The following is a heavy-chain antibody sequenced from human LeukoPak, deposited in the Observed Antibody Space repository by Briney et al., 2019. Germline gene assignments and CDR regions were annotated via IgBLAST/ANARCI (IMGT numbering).Heavy chain of an antibody. D-gene: IGHD5-12*01. J-gene: IGHJ4*02. CDR1: GGSISSYY. V-gene: IGHV4-59*01. Sequence: SETLSLTCTVSGGSISSYYWSWIRQPPGKGLEWIGYIYYSGSTNYNPSLKSRVTISADTSKNQFSLQLNSVTAADTAMYYCARGGGYEKLFDYWGQGTLVTVSS. CDR2: IYYSGST. CDR3: ARGGGYEKLFDY.